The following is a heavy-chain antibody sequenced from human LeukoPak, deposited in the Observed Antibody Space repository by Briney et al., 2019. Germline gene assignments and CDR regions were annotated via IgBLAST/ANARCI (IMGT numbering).Heavy chain of an antibody. CDR2: ISSSSSTI. Sequence: PGGSLRLPCAASGFTFSSYCMNWVRQAPGKGLEWVSYISSSSSTIYYADSVKGRFTISRDNAKNSLYLQMNSLRAEDTAVYYCARAYYDTANWFDPWGQGTLVTVSS. V-gene: IGHV3-48*01. CDR3: ARAYYDTANWFDP. J-gene: IGHJ5*02. CDR1: GFTFSSYC. D-gene: IGHD3-22*01.